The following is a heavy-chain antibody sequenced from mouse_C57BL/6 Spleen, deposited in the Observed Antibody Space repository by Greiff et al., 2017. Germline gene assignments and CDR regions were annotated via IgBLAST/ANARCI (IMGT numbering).Heavy chain of an antibody. V-gene: IGHV1-55*01. J-gene: IGHJ3*01. CDR1: GYTFTSYW. Sequence: VQLQQPGAELVKPGASVKMSCKASGYTFTSYWITWVKQRPGQGLEWIGDIYPGSGSTNYNAKFKSKATLTVDTSSSTAYMRLSSLTSEDSAVFDCARNDDEGGGFADWGQGTLVTVSA. D-gene: IGHD2-3*01. CDR3: ARNDDEGGGFAD. CDR2: IYPGSGST.